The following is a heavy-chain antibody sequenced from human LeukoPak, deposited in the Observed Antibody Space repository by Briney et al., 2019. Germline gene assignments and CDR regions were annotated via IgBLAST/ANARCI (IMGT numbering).Heavy chain of an antibody. CDR3: AALGNYYVPDV. J-gene: IGHJ6*02. CDR1: GGSISSGGYY. CDR2: IYYSGST. Sequence: TSSETLTLTCTVSGGSISSGGYYWSWIRQHPGKGLEWIAYIYYSGSTYYNPSLKSRVTISVDTSKNQFSLKLSSVTAADTAVYYCAALGNYYVPDVWGQGTTVTVSS. V-gene: IGHV4-31*03. D-gene: IGHD7-27*01.